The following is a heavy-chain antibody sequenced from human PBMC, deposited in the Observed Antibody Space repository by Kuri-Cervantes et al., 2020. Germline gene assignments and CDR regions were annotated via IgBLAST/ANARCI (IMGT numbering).Heavy chain of an antibody. J-gene: IGHJ6*02. CDR2: IKQDGSEK. V-gene: IGHV3-7*01. D-gene: IGHD5-24*01. CDR3: AREMATITPGMDV. CDR1: GFTFSSYW. Sequence: GGSLRLSCAASGFTFSSYWMSWVRQAPGKGLEWVANIKQDGSEKYYVDSVKGRFTISRDNAKNSLYLQMNSLRAEDTAVYYCAREMATITPGMDVWGQGNTVTVSS.